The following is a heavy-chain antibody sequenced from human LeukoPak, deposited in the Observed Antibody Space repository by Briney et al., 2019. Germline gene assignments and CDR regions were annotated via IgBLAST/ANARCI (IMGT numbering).Heavy chain of an antibody. D-gene: IGHD2-15*01. V-gene: IGHV1-18*01. Sequence: ASVKVSCKASGYTFTSYGITWVRQAPGQGLEWMGWISAYNGNTNYAQELQGRVTMTTDTPTSTAYMELRSLRSDDTAVYYCASRGCGGSSCYANWFDPWGQGTLVTVSS. J-gene: IGHJ5*02. CDR2: ISAYNGNT. CDR1: GYTFTSYG. CDR3: ASRGCGGSSCYANWFDP.